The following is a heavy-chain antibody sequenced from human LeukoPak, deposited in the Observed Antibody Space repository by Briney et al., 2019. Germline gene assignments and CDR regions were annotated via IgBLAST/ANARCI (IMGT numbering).Heavy chain of an antibody. Sequence: SVKVSCKASGGTFSSYAISWVRQAPGQGLEWMGGIIPIFGTANYAQKFQGRVTITTDESTSTAYMELSSLRSEDTAVYYCASRYSNYGENYYYYYYMDVWGKGTTVTVSS. CDR3: ASRYSNYGENYYYYYYMDV. CDR2: IIPIFGTA. V-gene: IGHV1-69*05. D-gene: IGHD4-11*01. J-gene: IGHJ6*03. CDR1: GGTFSSYA.